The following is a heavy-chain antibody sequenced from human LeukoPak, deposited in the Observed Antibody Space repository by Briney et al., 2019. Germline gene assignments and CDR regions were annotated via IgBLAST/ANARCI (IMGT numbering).Heavy chain of an antibody. J-gene: IGHJ4*02. CDR2: IYSGGST. V-gene: IGHV3-53*04. Sequence: GGSLRLSCAASGFTVSSNYMSWVRQAPGKGLEWVSVIYSGGSTYYADSVKGRFTISRHNSKNTPYLQMNSLRAEDTAVYYCARVTPDNLEYYFDYWGQGTLVTVSS. CDR3: ARVTPDNLEYYFDY. CDR1: GFTVSSNY. D-gene: IGHD1-14*01.